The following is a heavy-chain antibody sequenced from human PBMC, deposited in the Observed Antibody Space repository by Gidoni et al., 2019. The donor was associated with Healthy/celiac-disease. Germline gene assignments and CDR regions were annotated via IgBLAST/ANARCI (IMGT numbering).Heavy chain of an antibody. D-gene: IGHD1-1*01. CDR2: IYWNDDN. CDR1: GLSPSTRGVG. V-gene: IGHV2-5*01. CDR3: AHASRTIRGPKLNWFDP. J-gene: IGHJ5*02. Sequence: QLTLKESGPTLAKPTQTLPLTCTFPGLSPSTRGVGVGCIRQPPGKALEWLALIYWNDDNRYSPSLKSRLTITKDTSKNQVVLTMTNMDPVDTATYYCAHASRTIRGPKLNWFDPWGQGTLVTVSS.